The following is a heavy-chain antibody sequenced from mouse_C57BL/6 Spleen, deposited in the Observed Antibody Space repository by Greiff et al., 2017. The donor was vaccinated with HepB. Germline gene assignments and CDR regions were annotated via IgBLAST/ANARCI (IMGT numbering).Heavy chain of an antibody. V-gene: IGHV1-55*01. Sequence: QVQLQQPGAELVKPGASVKMSCKASGYTFTSYWITWVKQRPGQGLEWIGDIYPGSGSTNYNEKFKSKATLTVDTASSTAYMQLSSLTSDDSAVYYGAREYGTPYWYFDVWGTGTTVTVSS. CDR1: GYTFTSYW. J-gene: IGHJ1*03. CDR3: AREYGTPYWYFDV. D-gene: IGHD2-10*02. CDR2: IYPGSGST.